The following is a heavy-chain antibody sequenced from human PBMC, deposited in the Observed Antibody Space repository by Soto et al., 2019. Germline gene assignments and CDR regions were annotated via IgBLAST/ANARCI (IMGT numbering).Heavy chain of an antibody. D-gene: IGHD3-10*01. Sequence: QVQLQESGPGLVKPSQTLSLTCTVSGGSISSGDYYWSWIRQPPGKGLEWIGYIYYSGSTYYNPSLKGRVTISVDPSKNQFALKLSSVTAADTAVYYCARWWFGEFFDYWGQGTLVTVSS. CDR3: ARWWFGEFFDY. CDR1: GGSISSGDYY. J-gene: IGHJ4*02. CDR2: IYYSGST. V-gene: IGHV4-30-4*01.